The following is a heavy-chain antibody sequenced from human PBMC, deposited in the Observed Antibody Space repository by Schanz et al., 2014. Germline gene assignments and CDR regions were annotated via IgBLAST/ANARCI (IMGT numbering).Heavy chain of an antibody. D-gene: IGHD3-10*01. Sequence: QVQLQESGPGLVKPSQTLSLTCTVSGGSVSSGGDYWSWIRQHPGKGLEWIGFISYSGSTYYNPSLKSRVTISVDTSKNQFSLKLSSVTAADTAVYYCARGGYGSGSYREFDYWGQGTLVTVSS. CDR1: GGSVSSGGDY. CDR2: ISYSGST. J-gene: IGHJ4*02. V-gene: IGHV4-31*03. CDR3: ARGGYGSGSYREFDY.